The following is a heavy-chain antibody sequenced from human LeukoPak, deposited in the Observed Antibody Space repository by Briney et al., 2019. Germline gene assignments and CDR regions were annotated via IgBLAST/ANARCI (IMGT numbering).Heavy chain of an antibody. Sequence: GASVKVSCKASGYTFIDYYTHWVRQAPGQGLEWMGWINPNSGGTNYAQNFQGRVTMTRDTSIRTVYMELSRLRSDDTAVYYCANTYALGNYYKGGFDPWGQGTLVTVSS. J-gene: IGHJ5*02. CDR2: INPNSGGT. CDR1: GYTFIDYY. V-gene: IGHV1-2*02. D-gene: IGHD3-10*01. CDR3: ANTYALGNYYKGGFDP.